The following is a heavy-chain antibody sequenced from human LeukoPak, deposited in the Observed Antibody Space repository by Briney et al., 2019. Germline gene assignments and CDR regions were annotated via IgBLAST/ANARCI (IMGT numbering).Heavy chain of an antibody. V-gene: IGHV4-31*03. D-gene: IGHD2-15*01. J-gene: IGHJ3*02. Sequence: SETLSLTCTVSGGFISSGGYYWSWIRQHPGKGLEWIGYIYYSGSTYYNPSLKSRVTISVDTSKNQFSLKLSSVTAADTAVYYCARGCSGGSCYEAFDIWGQGTMVTVSS. CDR3: ARGCSGGSCYEAFDI. CDR2: IYYSGST. CDR1: GGFISSGGYY.